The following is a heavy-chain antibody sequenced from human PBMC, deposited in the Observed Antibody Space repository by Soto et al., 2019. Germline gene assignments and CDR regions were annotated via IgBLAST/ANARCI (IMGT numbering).Heavy chain of an antibody. V-gene: IGHV3-33*01. CDR1: GFNFSSYG. J-gene: IGHJ3*01. CDR3: AREDTTLVGNAFDV. CDR2: TWYDGSNK. Sequence: QVQLVESGGGVVQPWRSLRLSCAASGFNFSSYGMHWVRQAPGKGLEWVAVTWYDGSNKYYADSVKGRFTISRDNSKNTLYLQMNSLRAEDTAVYYCAREDTTLVGNAFDVWGQGTTVTVSS. D-gene: IGHD5-18*01.